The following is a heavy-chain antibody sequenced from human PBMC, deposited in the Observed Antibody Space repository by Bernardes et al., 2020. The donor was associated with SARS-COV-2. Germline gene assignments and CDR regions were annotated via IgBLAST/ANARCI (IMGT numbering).Heavy chain of an antibody. Sequence: GSLRLSCVVSGFTLSRYSMFWIRQAPGKGLEYVAAISSNGAKTYYADAVRGRFTISRDTSKNTIFLQMDSLRAEDTALYYCTRDRDFCTSTACSLLFDAFDLWGQGTMVTVS. CDR2: ISSNGAKT. CDR3: TRDRDFCTSTACSLLFDAFDL. D-gene: IGHD2-21*01. J-gene: IGHJ3*01. CDR1: GFTLSRYS. V-gene: IGHV3-64*02.